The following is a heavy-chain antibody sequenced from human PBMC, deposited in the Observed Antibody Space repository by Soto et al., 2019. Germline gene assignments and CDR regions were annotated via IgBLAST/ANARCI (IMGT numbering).Heavy chain of an antibody. J-gene: IGHJ3*02. CDR1: GFTFSSYA. CDR2: IRGSGSST. Sequence: EVQLLESGGGLVQPGGSLRLSCAASGFTFSSYAMNWVRQAPGKGLEWVSVIRGSGSSTYYADSVKGRFTISRDNSKNTLYLQMNSLRAEDTAVYYCAKDHLGSFYLCSFDIWGQGTMVTVSS. CDR3: AKDHLGSFYLCSFDI. D-gene: IGHD2-2*01. V-gene: IGHV3-23*01.